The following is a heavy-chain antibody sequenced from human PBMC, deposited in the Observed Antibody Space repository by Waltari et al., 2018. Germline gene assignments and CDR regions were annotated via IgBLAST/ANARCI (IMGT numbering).Heavy chain of an antibody. J-gene: IGHJ4*02. CDR1: GGSISSSSYY. V-gene: IGHV4-39*01. CDR2: IYYSGST. Sequence: QLQLQESGPGLVKPSETLSLTCTVSGGSISSSSYYWGWIRHPPGKGLEWIGSIYYSGSTYYNPSLKSRVTISVDTSKNQFSLKLSSVTAADTAVYYCASCLWFGELGEDYWGQGTLVTVSS. CDR3: ASCLWFGELGEDY. D-gene: IGHD3-10*01.